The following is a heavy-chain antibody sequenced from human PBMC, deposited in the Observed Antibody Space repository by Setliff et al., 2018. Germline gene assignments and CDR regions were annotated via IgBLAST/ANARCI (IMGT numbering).Heavy chain of an antibody. J-gene: IGHJ4*02. V-gene: IGHV3-48*03. Sequence: LRLSCAASGFTFSTYEMNCVRQAPGKGPEWVSYISSSGSTIYYVDSVKGRFTISRDNAKNSLYLQMNSLRAEDTAVYYCAKVKKQLIRGSGFDYWGQGTLVTVSS. D-gene: IGHD1-1*01. CDR2: ISSSGSTI. CDR3: AKVKKQLIRGSGFDY. CDR1: GFTFSTYE.